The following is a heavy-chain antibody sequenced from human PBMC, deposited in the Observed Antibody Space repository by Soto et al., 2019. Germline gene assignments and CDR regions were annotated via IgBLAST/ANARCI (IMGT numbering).Heavy chain of an antibody. Sequence: GGSLRLSCAASGFTFSSYSMNWVRQAPGKGLEWVSYISSSSSTIYYADSVKGRFTISRDNAKNSLYLQMNSLRAEDTAVYYCARLNSSGWYQNWDDAFDIWGQGTMVTVSS. J-gene: IGHJ3*02. CDR1: GFTFSSYS. D-gene: IGHD6-19*01. CDR3: ARLNSSGWYQNWDDAFDI. V-gene: IGHV3-48*01. CDR2: ISSSSSTI.